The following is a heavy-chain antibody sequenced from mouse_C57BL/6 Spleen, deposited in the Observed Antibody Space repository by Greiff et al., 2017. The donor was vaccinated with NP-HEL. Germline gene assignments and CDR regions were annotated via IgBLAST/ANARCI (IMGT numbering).Heavy chain of an antibody. J-gene: IGHJ2*01. V-gene: IGHV1-15*01. CDR2: IDPETGGT. CDR1: GYTFTDYE. D-gene: IGHD3-2*02. Sequence: VQLQQSGAELVRPGASVTLSCKASGYTFTDYEMHWVKQTPVHGLEWIGAIDPETGGTAYNQKFKGKAILTADKSSSTAYMELRSLTSEDSAVYYCTREAQATLDYWGQGTTLTVSS. CDR3: TREAQATLDY.